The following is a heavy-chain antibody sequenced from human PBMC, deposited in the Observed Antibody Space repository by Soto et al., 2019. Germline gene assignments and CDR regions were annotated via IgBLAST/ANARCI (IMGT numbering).Heavy chain of an antibody. Sequence: PSETLSLTCAVSGASVSSTKWWSLVRHSPGGGLERVGENHNSETTYYHPALERRVTISIDKSQNQFSLKLSSVTAADTDVYYWARYDDDNHLCSLDYRGQRALVPVAS. CDR2: NHNSETT. J-gene: IGHJ4*02. CDR3: ARYDDDNHLCSLDY. V-gene: IGHV4-4*02. D-gene: IGHD3-22*01. CDR1: GASVSSTKW.